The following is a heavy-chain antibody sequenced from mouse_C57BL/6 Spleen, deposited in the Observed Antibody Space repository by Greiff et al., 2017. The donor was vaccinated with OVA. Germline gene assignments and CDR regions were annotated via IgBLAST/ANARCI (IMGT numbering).Heavy chain of an antibody. CDR2: INPSNGGT. Sequence: VQLQQPGTELVKPGASVKLSCKASGYTFTSYWMHWVKQRPGQGLEWIGNINPSNGGTNYNEKFKSKATLTVDKSSSTAYMQLSSLTSEDSAVYYCAKPVITTVVDYYAMDYWGQGTSVTVSS. V-gene: IGHV1-53*01. CDR3: AKPVITTVVDYYAMDY. J-gene: IGHJ4*01. CDR1: GYTFTSYW. D-gene: IGHD1-1*01.